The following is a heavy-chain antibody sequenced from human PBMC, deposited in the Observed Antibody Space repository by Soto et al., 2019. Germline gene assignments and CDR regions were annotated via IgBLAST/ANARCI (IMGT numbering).Heavy chain of an antibody. J-gene: IGHJ4*02. CDR3: ARVALRQWLVRGAIFDY. CDR1: GGTFSSYA. D-gene: IGHD6-19*01. Sequence: ASVKVSCKASGGTFSSYAISWVRQAPGQGLEWMGGIIPIFGTANYAQKFQGRVTITADESTSTAYMELSSLRSEDTAVYYCARVALRQWLVRGAIFDYWGQGTLVTVSS. CDR2: IIPIFGTA. V-gene: IGHV1-69*13.